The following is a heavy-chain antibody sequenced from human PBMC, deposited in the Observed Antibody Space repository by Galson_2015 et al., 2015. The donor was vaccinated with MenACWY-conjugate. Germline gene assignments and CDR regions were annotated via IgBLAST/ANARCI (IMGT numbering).Heavy chain of an antibody. V-gene: IGHV1-18*01. CDR1: GYPFATYG. J-gene: IGHJ6*02. CDR3: ASSLVIDSLCGIDV. D-gene: IGHD3-22*01. CDR2: ISACNGNT. Sequence: SVMVSCKASGYPFATYGITWMRQAPGQGVEWVEWISACNGNTNYAETVQGRVTMPRDNCKNTVFMEMSSLRSDDTAVYYCASSLVIDSLCGIDVWGQGTTVTVSS.